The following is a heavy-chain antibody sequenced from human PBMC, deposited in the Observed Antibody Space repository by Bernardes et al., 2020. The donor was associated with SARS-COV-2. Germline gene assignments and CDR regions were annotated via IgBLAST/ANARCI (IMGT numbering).Heavy chain of an antibody. V-gene: IGHV1-18*01. CDR1: GYNFTSYG. CDR3: ARGWGRDCSPDVLDI. J-gene: IGHJ3*02. D-gene: IGHD7-27*01. CDR2: ISVYTSHT. Sequence: ASVKVSCKTSGYNFTSYGISWVRQAPGQGLEWMGWISVYTSHTKYIQKVQGRISMTTDTATTTAHMELRSLRSDDTAVYYCARGWGRDCSPDVLDIWIQGTLGTISS.